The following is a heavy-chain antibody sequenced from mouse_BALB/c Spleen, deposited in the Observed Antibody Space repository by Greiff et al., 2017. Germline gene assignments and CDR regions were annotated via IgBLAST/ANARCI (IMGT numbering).Heavy chain of an antibody. CDR1: GYTFSSYW. V-gene: IGHV1-9*01. CDR3: ARSYYGNYDYFDY. Sequence: QVQLQQSGAELMKPGASVKISCKATGYTFSSYWIEWVKQRPGHGLEWIGEILPGSGSTNYNEKFKGKATFTADTSSNTAYMQLSSLTSEDSAVYYCARSYYGNYDYFDYWGQGTTLTVAS. CDR2: ILPGSGST. D-gene: IGHD2-1*01. J-gene: IGHJ2*01.